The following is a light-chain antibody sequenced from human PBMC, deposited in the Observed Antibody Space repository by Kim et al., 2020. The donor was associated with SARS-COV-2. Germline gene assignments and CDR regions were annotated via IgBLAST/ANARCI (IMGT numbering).Light chain of an antibody. CDR1: RSNIGAEYD. CDR2: GNS. V-gene: IGLV1-40*01. J-gene: IGLJ2*01. Sequence: QSVLTQPPSVSGAPGQRVIISCTGSRSNIGAEYDVHWYQKLPGAAPKLLIYGNSNRPSGVPDRFSASKSGTSASLAITGLQAEDEADYYCQSYDTGLNDLVVFGGGTQLTVL. CDR3: QSYDTGLNDLVV.